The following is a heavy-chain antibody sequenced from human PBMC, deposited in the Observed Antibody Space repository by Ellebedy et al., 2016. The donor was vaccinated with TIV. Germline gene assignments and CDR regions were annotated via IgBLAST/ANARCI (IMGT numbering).Heavy chain of an antibody. CDR1: GGSISSSSYY. J-gene: IGHJ4*02. V-gene: IGHV4-39*01. D-gene: IGHD3-16*01. CDR3: ARQLGWIMFTSMKKDY. Sequence: GSLRLSCTVSGGSISSSSYYWGWIRQPPGKGLECIGTIYSSGGTYYNPSLKSRVAISVDTSKNQFSLKLSSVTAADTAVYYCARQLGWIMFTSMKKDYWGQGTLVTVSS. CDR2: IYSSGGT.